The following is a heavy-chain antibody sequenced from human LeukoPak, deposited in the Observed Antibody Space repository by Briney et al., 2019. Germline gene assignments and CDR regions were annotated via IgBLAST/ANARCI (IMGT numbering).Heavy chain of an antibody. V-gene: IGHV3-30*02. J-gene: IGHJ4*02. D-gene: IGHD2-8*01. CDR2: IRYDGSNK. CDR1: GFTFSSYG. CDR3: ARGPTNGQAFDY. Sequence: PGGSLRLSCAASGFTFSSYGMHWVRQAPGKGLEWVAFIRYDGSNKYYADSVKGRFTISRDNAKTSLYLQMDSLRAEDTAVYWCARGPTNGQAFDYWGQGTLVSVSS.